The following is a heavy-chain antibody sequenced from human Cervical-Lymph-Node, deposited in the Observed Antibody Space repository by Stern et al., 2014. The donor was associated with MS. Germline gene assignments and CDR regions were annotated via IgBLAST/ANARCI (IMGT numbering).Heavy chain of an antibody. J-gene: IGHJ3*02. CDR2: MNPNSGNT. Sequence: QVQLVQSGAEVKKPGASVKVSCKASGYTFSSFDINWVRQATGQGLEWMGWMNPNSGNTGYAQKFQGRVTMTRNTSISTAYMELSSLRSEDTAVYFCARIEGYFDFWSGYYASDAFDIWGQGTMVTVSS. V-gene: IGHV1-8*01. CDR3: ARIEGYFDFWSGYYASDAFDI. D-gene: IGHD3-3*01. CDR1: GYTFSSFD.